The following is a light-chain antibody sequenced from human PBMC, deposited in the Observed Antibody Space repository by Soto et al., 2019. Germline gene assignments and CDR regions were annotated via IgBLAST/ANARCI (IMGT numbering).Light chain of an antibody. V-gene: IGKV3-20*01. J-gene: IGKJ1*01. Sequence: IVLTQSPATLSLSPGERATLSCWASQSVSNYFVWYQQKPGQAPRLLIFGASTRATGTPHRFSGSGSGTDFTLTISALESEDVGVYYCQHYGRSPSFGRGTKV. CDR3: QHYGRSPS. CDR2: GAS. CDR1: QSVSNY.